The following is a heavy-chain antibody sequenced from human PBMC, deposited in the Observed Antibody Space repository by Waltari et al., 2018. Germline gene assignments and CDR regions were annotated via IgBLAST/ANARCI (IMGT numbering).Heavy chain of an antibody. CDR3: VKTEVVLAIPPPWYFDL. Sequence: EVQVLESGGGLVQFGRSLRLSCAASVFTFDNNVMSWARQAPGKGLEWVSSISQNGATTYYADSVKGRFTISRDNSQNTLYLEMSSLNAEDTAIYYCVKTEVVLAIPPPWYFDLWGRGALVTVSS. D-gene: IGHD2-15*01. CDR2: ISQNGATT. CDR1: VFTFDNNV. J-gene: IGHJ2*01. V-gene: IGHV3-23*01.